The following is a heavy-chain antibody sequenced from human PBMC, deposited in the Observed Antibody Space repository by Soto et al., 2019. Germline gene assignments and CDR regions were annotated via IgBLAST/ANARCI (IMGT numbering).Heavy chain of an antibody. CDR2: IIPIFGTA. CDR1: GGTFSSYA. CDR3: ARDYPADGRLKYYYYYYGMDV. J-gene: IGHJ6*02. Sequence: SVKVSCKASGGTFSSYAISWVRQAPGQGLEWMGGIIPIFGTANYAQKFQGRVTITADESTSTAYMELSSLRSEDTAVYYCARDYPADGRLKYYYYYYGMDVWGQGTTVTVSS. V-gene: IGHV1-69*13.